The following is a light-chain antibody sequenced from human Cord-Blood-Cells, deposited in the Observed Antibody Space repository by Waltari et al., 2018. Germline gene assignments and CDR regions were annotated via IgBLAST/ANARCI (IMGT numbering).Light chain of an antibody. CDR3: QKYNSAPWT. V-gene: IGKV1-27*01. CDR1: QGISNY. J-gene: IGKJ1*01. Sequence: DIQMTQSPSPLSASVGDRVTITCRASQGISNYLAWYQQKQGKVPKLLIYAASTLQSGVPSRFSGRGSGTDFTLTISSLQPEDVATYYFQKYNSAPWTFGQGTKVEIK. CDR2: AAS.